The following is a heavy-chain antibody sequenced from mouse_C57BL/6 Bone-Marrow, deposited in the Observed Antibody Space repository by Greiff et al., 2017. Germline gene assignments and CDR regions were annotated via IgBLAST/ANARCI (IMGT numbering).Heavy chain of an antibody. CDR2: IDPETGGT. CDR1: GYTFTDYE. Sequence: QFQLQQSGAELVRPGASVTLSCKASGYTFTDYEMHWVKQTPVHGLEWIGAIDPETGGTAYNQKFKGKAILTADKSSSTAYMELRSLTSEDSAVYYCTSDGDYWGQGTTLTVSS. J-gene: IGHJ2*01. CDR3: TSDGDY. V-gene: IGHV1-15*01.